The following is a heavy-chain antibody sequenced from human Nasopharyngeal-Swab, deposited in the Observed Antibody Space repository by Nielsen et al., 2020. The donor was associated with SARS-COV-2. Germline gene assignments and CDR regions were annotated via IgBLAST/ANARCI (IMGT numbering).Heavy chain of an antibody. V-gene: IGHV1-3*01. CDR3: ARVPAVAASRIDY. CDR2: INAGKGNT. CDR1: GYTLSTYA. J-gene: IGHJ4*02. D-gene: IGHD6-19*01. Sequence: ALVKVSCKASGYTLSTYAMYWVRQAPGQRPEFMGWINAGKGNTIYSQKFQGRVRISSDTSANTVYMELNRLRSEDTAVYYCARVPAVAASRIDYWGQGTLVTVSS.